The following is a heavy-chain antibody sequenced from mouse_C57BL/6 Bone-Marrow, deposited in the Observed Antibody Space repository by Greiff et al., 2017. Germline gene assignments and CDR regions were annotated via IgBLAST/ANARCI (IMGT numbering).Heavy chain of an antibody. CDR3: ARDSAVASFEF. V-gene: IGHV1-55*01. CDR1: GYTFTSYW. J-gene: IGHJ2*01. D-gene: IGHD1-1*01. CDR2: IYPGSGST. Sequence: VQLQQPGAELVKPGASVKMSCKASGYTFTSYWITWVKQSPGKGLEWIGDIYPGSGSTNYNEKFKSKATLTVDTSSSTAYMQLSGLTSEDSAGYYCARDSAVASFEFWGQGTTLTVSS.